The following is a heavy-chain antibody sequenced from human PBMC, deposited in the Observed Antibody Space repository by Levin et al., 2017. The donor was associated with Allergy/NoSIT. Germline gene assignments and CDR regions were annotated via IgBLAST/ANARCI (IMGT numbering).Heavy chain of an antibody. J-gene: IGHJ4*02. V-gene: IGHV3-9*01. D-gene: IGHD2-15*01. Sequence: GGSLRLSCAASGFTFDDYAMHWVRQAPGKGLEWVSGISWNSGSIGYADSVKGRFTISRDNAKNSLYLQMNSLRAEDTALYYCAIHRKPKTNGVVAALLDFIGGYWGQGTLVTVSS. CDR1: GFTFDDYA. CDR2: ISWNSGSI. CDR3: AIHRKPKTNGVVAALLDFIGGY.